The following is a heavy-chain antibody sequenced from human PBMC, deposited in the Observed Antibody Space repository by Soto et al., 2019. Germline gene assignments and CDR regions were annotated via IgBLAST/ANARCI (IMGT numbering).Heavy chain of an antibody. J-gene: IGHJ4*02. CDR2: ISGSGGST. V-gene: IGHV3-23*01. D-gene: IGHD3-3*01. Sequence: GGSLRLSCAASGFTFSSYAMSWVRQAPGKGLEWVSAISGSGGSTYYADSVKGRFTIPRDNSKNTLYLQMNSLRAEDTAVYYCAKGGYDFWSGYFGYWGQGTLVTVSS. CDR1: GFTFSSYA. CDR3: AKGGYDFWSGYFGY.